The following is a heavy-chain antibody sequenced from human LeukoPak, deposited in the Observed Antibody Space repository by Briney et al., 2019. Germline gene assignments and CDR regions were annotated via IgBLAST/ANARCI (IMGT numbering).Heavy chain of an antibody. CDR1: GYTFTNYG. J-gene: IGHJ5*02. Sequence: ASVKVSCKASGYTFTNYGISWVRQAPGQGLEWMGWISTYNANTNYAQKLQGRVTMTTDTSTSTAYMELRSLRSDDTAVYYCARKTIAGGYNWFDPWGQGTLVTVSS. CDR2: ISTYNANT. V-gene: IGHV1-18*01. CDR3: ARKTIAGGYNWFDP. D-gene: IGHD6-13*01.